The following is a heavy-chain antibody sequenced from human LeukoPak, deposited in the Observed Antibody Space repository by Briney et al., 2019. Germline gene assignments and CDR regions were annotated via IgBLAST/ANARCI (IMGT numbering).Heavy chain of an antibody. D-gene: IGHD5-24*01. CDR3: ARERMACFDY. Sequence: SETLSLTCTVSGDSISDGDYYWRWIRQPPGKGLEWIGYIYYTRSTYYNPSLKSRVTISVDTSKNQFSVKLSSVTAADTAVYFCARERMACFDYWGQGTLVTVSS. CDR2: IYYTRST. CDR1: GDSISDGDYY. J-gene: IGHJ4*02. V-gene: IGHV4-30-4*02.